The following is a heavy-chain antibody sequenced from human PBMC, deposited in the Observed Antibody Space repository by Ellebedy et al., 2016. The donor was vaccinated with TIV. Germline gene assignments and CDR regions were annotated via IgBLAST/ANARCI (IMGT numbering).Heavy chain of an antibody. CDR1: GSSISSGYY. D-gene: IGHD2-21*02. V-gene: IGHV4-38-2*02. CDR2: VYYSGSP. Sequence: MPSETLSLTCTVSGSSISSGYYWGWLRQPPGKGLEYIGSVYYSGSPYYNPSFQSRVTLSADTSKNPFSLNLRTVTAADTAVYYCARTDPWQPIDDWGQGILVSVSS. CDR3: ARTDPWQPIDD. J-gene: IGHJ4*02.